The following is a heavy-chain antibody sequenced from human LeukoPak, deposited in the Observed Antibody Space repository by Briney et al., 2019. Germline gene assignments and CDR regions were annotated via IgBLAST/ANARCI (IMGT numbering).Heavy chain of an antibody. V-gene: IGHV3-23*01. J-gene: IGHJ5*02. CDR2: ISGSGGST. CDR1: GFTFSSYA. D-gene: IGHD3-22*01. Sequence: PGGSLRLSCAASGFTFSSYAMSWVRQAPGKGLEWVSAISGSGGSTYYADSVKGRFTISRDNSKNTLYLQMNSLRAEDTAVYYCAKEKGYDSSGYYARGGFDPWGQGTLVTVPS. CDR3: AKEKGYDSSGYYARGGFDP.